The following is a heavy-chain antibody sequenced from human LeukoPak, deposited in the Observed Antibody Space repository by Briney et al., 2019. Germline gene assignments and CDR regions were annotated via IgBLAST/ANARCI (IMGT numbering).Heavy chain of an antibody. CDR1: GGSISNYY. CDR3: ARDLGQLWHKNDAFDI. J-gene: IGHJ3*02. Sequence: SETLSLTCTVSGGSISNYYWNWLRQPPGKGLEWIGYIYYSGSTNYNPSLQSRVTMSVDTSKNQFSLKLSSVTAADTAVYYCARDLGQLWHKNDAFDIWGQGTMVTVSS. D-gene: IGHD5-18*01. CDR2: IYYSGST. V-gene: IGHV4-59*01.